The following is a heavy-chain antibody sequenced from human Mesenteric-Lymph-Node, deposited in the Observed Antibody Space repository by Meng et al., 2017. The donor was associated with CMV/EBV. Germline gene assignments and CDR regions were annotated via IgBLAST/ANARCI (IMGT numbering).Heavy chain of an antibody. V-gene: IGHV3-7*03. Sequence: GGSLRLSCAASGFSFSSYWMSWVRQTPGKGLEWVANIGRDGREKYYVDSVEGRFTVSRDNAKNSLYLQMNSLRTEDTAVYYCTRAPGSNWFGPWGQGTLVTVSS. CDR2: IGRDGREK. CDR3: TRAPGSNWFGP. J-gene: IGHJ5*02. CDR1: GFSFSSYW. D-gene: IGHD3-10*01.